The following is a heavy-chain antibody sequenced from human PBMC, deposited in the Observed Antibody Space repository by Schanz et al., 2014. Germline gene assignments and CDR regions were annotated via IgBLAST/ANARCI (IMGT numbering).Heavy chain of an antibody. V-gene: IGHV3-48*01. CDR1: GFTFSSYG. CDR2: VSRSTPDI. CDR3: VRDSFFAFDY. J-gene: IGHJ4*02. D-gene: IGHD3-3*01. Sequence: VQLVESGGGVVQPGRSLRLSCAASGFTFSSYGMHWVRQAPGKGLEWVSYVSRSTPDIYYADSVKGRFTMSRDNAKNSVFLQMNSLRAEDTAVYCCVRDSFFAFDYWGQGTLGTVSS.